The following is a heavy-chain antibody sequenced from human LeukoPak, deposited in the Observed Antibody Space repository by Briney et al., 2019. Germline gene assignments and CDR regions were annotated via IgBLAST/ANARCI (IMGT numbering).Heavy chain of an antibody. CDR2: INWNGGST. Sequence: GGSLRFSCAASGFTFDDYGMSWVRQAPGKGLEWVSGINWNGGSTGYADSVKGRFTISRQNAKSSLFLQMNSLRAEDTAVYYCARHRSGGSQDDAFDIWGQGTMVTVSS. CDR3: ARHRSGGSQDDAFDI. D-gene: IGHD2-15*01. V-gene: IGHV3-20*04. CDR1: GFTFDDYG. J-gene: IGHJ3*02.